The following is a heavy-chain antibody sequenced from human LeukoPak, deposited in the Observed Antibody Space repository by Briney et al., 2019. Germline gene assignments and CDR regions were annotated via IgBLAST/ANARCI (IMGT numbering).Heavy chain of an antibody. CDR1: GLTFSGFA. CDR2: ISGSGAST. J-gene: IGHJ4*02. D-gene: IGHD6-19*01. Sequence: GGSLRLSCAASGLTFSGFAMSWVRQAPGRGLEWISSISGSGASTYYADSEKGRFTISRDNSRDTLYLQMCRLRGDDTAVYYCAKSHTVAVAGTYSTYYIDSWGQGTLVTVSS. V-gene: IGHV3-23*01. CDR3: AKSHTVAVAGTYSTYYIDS.